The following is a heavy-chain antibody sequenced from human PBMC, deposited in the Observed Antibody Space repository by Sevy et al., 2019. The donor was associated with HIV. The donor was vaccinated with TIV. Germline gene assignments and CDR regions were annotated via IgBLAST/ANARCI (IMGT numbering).Heavy chain of an antibody. CDR3: AKDLRITIFGVVIDYYMDV. V-gene: IGHV3-23*01. CDR2: ISGSGGST. J-gene: IGHJ6*03. Sequence: GGSLRLSCAASGFTFSSYAMSWVRQAPGKGLEWVSAISGSGGSTYYADSVKCRFTISRDNSKNRLYLQMNSLRAEDTAVYYCAKDLRITIFGVVIDYYMDVWGKGTTVTVSS. D-gene: IGHD3-3*01. CDR1: GFTFSSYA.